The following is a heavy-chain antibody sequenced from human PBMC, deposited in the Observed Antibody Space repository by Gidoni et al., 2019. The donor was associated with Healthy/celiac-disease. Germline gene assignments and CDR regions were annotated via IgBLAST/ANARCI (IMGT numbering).Heavy chain of an antibody. Sequence: QVQLVQSGAEVKKPGASVKVSCKASGYTFTSYAMHWVRQAPGQRLEWMGWINAGNGNTKYSQKFQGRVTITRDTSASTAYMELSSLRSEDTAVYYCARDPQQLVADNYYGMDVWGQGTTVTVSS. V-gene: IGHV1-3*01. CDR3: ARDPQQLVADNYYGMDV. CDR2: INAGNGNT. CDR1: GYTFTSYA. J-gene: IGHJ6*02. D-gene: IGHD6-6*01.